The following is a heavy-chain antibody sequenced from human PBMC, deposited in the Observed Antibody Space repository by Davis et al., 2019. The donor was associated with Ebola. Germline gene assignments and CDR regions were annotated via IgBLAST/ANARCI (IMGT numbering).Heavy chain of an antibody. CDR1: GGSFSGYY. CDR2: INHSGST. Sequence: PSETLSLTCAVYGGSFSGYYWSWIRQPPGKGLEWIGEINHSGSTNYNPSLKSRVTISVDTSKNQFSLKLSSVTAADTAVYYCARAYRWGGGMDVWGQGTTVTVSS. D-gene: IGHD4-23*01. J-gene: IGHJ6*02. V-gene: IGHV4-34*01. CDR3: ARAYRWGGGMDV.